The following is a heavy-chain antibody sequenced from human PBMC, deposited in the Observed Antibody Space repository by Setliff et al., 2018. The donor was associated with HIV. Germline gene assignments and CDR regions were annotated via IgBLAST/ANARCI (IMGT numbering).Heavy chain of an antibody. Sequence: ASVKVSCKSSGYTFTSYGISWVRRAPGQGLEWVGWISAYNGNTNYAQKLQGRVTMTTDTSTSTAYMELRSLRSDDTAVYYCARDYCSSTTCEDYFDYWGQGTLVTVSS. CDR3: ARDYCSSTTCEDYFDY. D-gene: IGHD2-2*01. J-gene: IGHJ4*02. CDR2: ISAYNGNT. CDR1: GYTFTSYG. V-gene: IGHV1-18*01.